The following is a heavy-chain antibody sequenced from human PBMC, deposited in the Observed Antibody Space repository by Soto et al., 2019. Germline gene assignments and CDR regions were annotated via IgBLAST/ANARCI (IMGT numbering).Heavy chain of an antibody. V-gene: IGHV4-30-2*01. J-gene: IGHJ4*02. CDR3: ARDSKGRGYSGYAADY. D-gene: IGHD5-12*01. CDR2: IYHSGST. Sequence: SETLSLTCAVSGGSISSGGYSWSWIRQPPGKGLEWIGYIYHSGSTYYNPSLKSRVTISRDNSKNTLYLQMGSLRAEDMAVYYCARDSKGRGYSGYAADYWGQGTLVTVSS. CDR1: GGSISSGGYS.